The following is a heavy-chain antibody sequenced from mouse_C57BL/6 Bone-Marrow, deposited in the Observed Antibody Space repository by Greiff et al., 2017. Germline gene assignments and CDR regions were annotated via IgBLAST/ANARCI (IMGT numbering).Heavy chain of an antibody. D-gene: IGHD1-1*01. V-gene: IGHV1-55*01. Sequence: QVQLQQPGAELVKPGASVKMSCKASGYTFTSYWITWVKQRPGQGLEWIGDIYPGSGSPNYNEKFKSKATLTVDTASSTAYMQLSSLTSEDSAVYYCARRTTLVARGFAYWGQGTLVTVSA. J-gene: IGHJ3*01. CDR2: IYPGSGSP. CDR3: ARRTTLVARGFAY. CDR1: GYTFTSYW.